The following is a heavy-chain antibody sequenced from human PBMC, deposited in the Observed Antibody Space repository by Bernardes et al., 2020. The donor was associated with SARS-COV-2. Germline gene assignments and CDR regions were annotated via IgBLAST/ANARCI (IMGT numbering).Heavy chain of an antibody. CDR1: GFTFVDYT. CDR3: TKVAQKAESDY. CDR2: ITWNSGKI. V-gene: IGHV3-9*01. Sequence: SLLLSCLTSGFTFVDYTMHWVRQDPGKGLEWVAGITWNSGKIAYADSVKGRFTVSRDNAKNSLYLQMNSLRPEDTALYYCTKVAQKAESDYWGQGTLVTVSS. J-gene: IGHJ4*02.